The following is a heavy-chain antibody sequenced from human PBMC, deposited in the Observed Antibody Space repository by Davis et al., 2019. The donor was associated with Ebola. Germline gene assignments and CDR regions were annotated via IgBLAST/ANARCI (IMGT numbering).Heavy chain of an antibody. D-gene: IGHD3-22*01. Sequence: SETLSLTCTVSGGSISSGSYYWSWIRQPAGKGLEWIGHIYTSGSTNYNPSLKSRVTISVDTSKNQFSLKLSSVTAADTAVYYCARDDPDKETDAFDIWGQGTMVTVSS. CDR3: ARDDPDKETDAFDI. CDR1: GGSISSGSYY. J-gene: IGHJ3*02. V-gene: IGHV4-61*09. CDR2: IYTSGST.